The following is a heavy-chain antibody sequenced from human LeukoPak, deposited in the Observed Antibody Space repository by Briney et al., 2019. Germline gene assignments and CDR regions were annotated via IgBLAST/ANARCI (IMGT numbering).Heavy chain of an antibody. J-gene: IGHJ4*02. CDR2: INPNSGGT. CDR1: GYTFTGYY. CDR3: AGAPTYYYDSSGYWVFDY. Sequence: ASVKVSCKASGYTFTGYYMHWVRQAPGQGLEWMGWINPNSGGTNYAQKFQGWVTMTRDTSISTAYMELSRLRSDDTAVYYCAGAPTYYYDSSGYWVFDYWGQGTLVTVSS. D-gene: IGHD3-22*01. V-gene: IGHV1-2*04.